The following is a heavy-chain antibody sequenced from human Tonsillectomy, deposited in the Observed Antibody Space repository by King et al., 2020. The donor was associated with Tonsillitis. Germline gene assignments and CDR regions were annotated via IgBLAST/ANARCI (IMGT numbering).Heavy chain of an antibody. CDR2: VYSSGSA. J-gene: IGHJ4*02. V-gene: IGHV4-59*08. Sequence: QLQESGPGLVKPSETLSLTCTVSGDSIDFYYWSWIRQPPGKGLEWIGYVYSSGSANYNPSLKCRVTISVDTSKNRFFLKLSSVTAADTAMFYCARLSHGRFDSWGQGTLVTVSS. CDR3: ARLSHGRFDS. CDR1: GDSIDFYY.